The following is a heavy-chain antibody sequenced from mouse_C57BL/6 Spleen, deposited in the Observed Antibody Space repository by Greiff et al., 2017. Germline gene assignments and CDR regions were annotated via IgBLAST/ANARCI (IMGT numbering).Heavy chain of an antibody. CDR2: INPSSGYT. D-gene: IGHD2-12*01. CDR3: ARDDGCAY. Sequence: QVQLQQSGAELARPGASVKMSCKASGYTFTSYTMNWVKQRPGKGLEWIGYINPSSGYTKYNQKFKDKATLTADKSSSTAYMQLSSLTSEDSAVYYCARDDGCAYWGQGTLVTVSA. CDR1: GYTFTSYT. V-gene: IGHV1-4*01. J-gene: IGHJ3*01.